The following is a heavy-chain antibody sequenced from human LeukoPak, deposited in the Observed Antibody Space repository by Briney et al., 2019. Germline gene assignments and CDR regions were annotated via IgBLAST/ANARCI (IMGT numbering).Heavy chain of an antibody. J-gene: IGHJ4*02. Sequence: GRSLRLSCAASGFTFSSYAMHWVRQAPGKGLEWVAVISYDGSNKYYADSVKGRFTISRDNSKNTLYLQMNSLRAEDTAVYYCARGWYHYFDYWGQGTLVTVSS. D-gene: IGHD2-15*01. CDR3: ARGWYHYFDY. CDR1: GFTFSSYA. V-gene: IGHV3-30*04. CDR2: ISYDGSNK.